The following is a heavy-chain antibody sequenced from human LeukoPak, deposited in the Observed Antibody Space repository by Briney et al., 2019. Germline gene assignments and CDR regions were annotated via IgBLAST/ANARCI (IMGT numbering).Heavy chain of an antibody. Sequence: SETLSLTCTVSGGSISSGDYYWSWIRQPPGKGLEWIGYIYYSGSTYYNPSLKSRVTISVDTSKNQFSLKLSSVTAADTAVYYCARGAYCGGDCYFGAFDIWGQGTMVTVSS. CDR3: ARGAYCGGDCYFGAFDI. CDR1: GGSISSGDYY. D-gene: IGHD2-21*02. J-gene: IGHJ3*02. CDR2: IYYSGST. V-gene: IGHV4-30-4*01.